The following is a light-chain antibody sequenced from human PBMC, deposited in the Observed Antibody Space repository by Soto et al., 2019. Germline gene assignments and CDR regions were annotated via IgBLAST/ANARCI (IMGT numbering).Light chain of an antibody. CDR2: AAS. CDR1: QTISTY. J-gene: IGKJ2*01. CDR3: QQNYSPLYT. V-gene: IGKV1-39*01. Sequence: DIQLTPSPSSLSASVGDRVTITCRASQTISTYLNWYQQRPGKAPKLLIFAASSLQSGVPSRFSGGGSGTDFTLTISSLQPEDFATYYCQQNYSPLYTFGQGTKLEIK.